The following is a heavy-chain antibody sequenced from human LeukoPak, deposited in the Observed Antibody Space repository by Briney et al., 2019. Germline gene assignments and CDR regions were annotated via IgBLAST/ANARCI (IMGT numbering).Heavy chain of an antibody. D-gene: IGHD2-15*01. CDR1: GFTFSDYW. J-gene: IGHJ4*02. V-gene: IGHV3-7*01. CDR3: ARDGTRYCSGGSCYFDY. CDR2: IKQDGSEK. Sequence: PGGSLRLSCAASGFTFSDYWMHWVRQAPGKGLEWVANIKQDGSEKYYVDSVKGRFTISRDNAKNSLYLQMNSLRAEDTAVYYCARDGTRYCSGGSCYFDYWGQGTLVTVSS.